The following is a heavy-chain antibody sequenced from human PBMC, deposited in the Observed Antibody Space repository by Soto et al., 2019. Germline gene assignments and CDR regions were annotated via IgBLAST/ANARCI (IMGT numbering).Heavy chain of an antibody. J-gene: IGHJ4*02. V-gene: IGHV3-74*01. CDR2: INSDGSST. D-gene: IGHD3-3*01. Sequence: GGSLRLSCAASGFTFSSYWMHWVRQAPGKGLVWVSRINSDGSSTSYADSVKGRFTISRDNAKNTLYLQMNSLRAEDTAVYYCARGIYDFWSGYYTADYWGQGTLVTVSS. CDR3: ARGIYDFWSGYYTADY. CDR1: GFTFSSYW.